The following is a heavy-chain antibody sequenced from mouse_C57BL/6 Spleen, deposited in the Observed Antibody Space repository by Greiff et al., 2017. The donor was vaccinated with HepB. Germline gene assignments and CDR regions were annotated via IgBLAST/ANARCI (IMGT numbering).Heavy chain of an antibody. V-gene: IGHV1-55*01. D-gene: IGHD2-4*01. CDR3: ERRDEYDVAWFAY. CDR1: GYTFTSYW. Sequence: QVQLQQPGAELVKPGASVKMSCKASGYTFTSYWITWVKQRPGQGLEWIGDIYPGSGSTNYNEKFKSKATLTVDTSSSTAYMQLSSLTSEDSAVYDCERRDEYDVAWFAYWGQGTLVTVSA. CDR2: IYPGSGST. J-gene: IGHJ3*01.